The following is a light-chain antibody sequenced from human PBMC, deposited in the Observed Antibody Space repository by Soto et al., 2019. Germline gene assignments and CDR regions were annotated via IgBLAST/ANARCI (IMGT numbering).Light chain of an antibody. CDR2: GAS. Sequence: EIVLTQSPGTLSLSPGERDTLSCRASQSVSSSYLAWYQQKPGQAPRLLIYGASSRATGIPDRFSGSGSGTDFTLTISRLEPEDFAVYYCQQYGSSPMYTFGQGTKREIK. J-gene: IGKJ2*01. CDR1: QSVSSSY. CDR3: QQYGSSPMYT. V-gene: IGKV3-20*01.